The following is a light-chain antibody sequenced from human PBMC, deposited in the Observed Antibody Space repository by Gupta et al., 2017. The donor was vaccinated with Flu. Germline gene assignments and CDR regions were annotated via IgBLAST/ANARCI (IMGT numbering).Light chain of an antibody. Sequence: QSALTQPASVSGSPGQSVTISCTGTRSAVGTYNLVSWYQQYPGKAPKLVIFEATKRPSGVSNRFSGSKSGNTASLRISGLQAEDEAHYYCCSYADSNTFVFGSGTKVTVL. CDR1: RSAVGTYNL. V-gene: IGLV2-23*01. CDR3: CSYADSNTFV. CDR2: EAT. J-gene: IGLJ1*01.